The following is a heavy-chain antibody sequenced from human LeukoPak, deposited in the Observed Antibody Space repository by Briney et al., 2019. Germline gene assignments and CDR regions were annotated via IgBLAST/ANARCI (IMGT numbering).Heavy chain of an antibody. D-gene: IGHD3-22*01. CDR2: ISSSSSYI. V-gene: IGHV3-21*01. Sequence: GRSLRLSCAASGFTFSSYSMNWVRQAPGKGLEWVSSISSSSSYIYYADSVKGRFTISRDNAKNSLYLQMNSLRAEDTAVYYCASDYYDSSGYYYGAFDIWGQGTMVTVSS. CDR3: ASDYYDSSGYYYGAFDI. J-gene: IGHJ3*02. CDR1: GFTFSSYS.